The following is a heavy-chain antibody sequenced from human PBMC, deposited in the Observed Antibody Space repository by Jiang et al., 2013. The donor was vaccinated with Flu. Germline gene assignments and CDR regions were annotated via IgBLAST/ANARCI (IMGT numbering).Heavy chain of an antibody. CDR2: IYYSGST. J-gene: IGHJ6*02. V-gene: IGHV4-31*03. D-gene: IGHD3-9*01. CDR1: GGSISSGGYY. CDR3: ARDRVSYYFDHGANRDFYYYHGMDV. Sequence: GPGLVKPSQTLSLTCTVSGGSISSGGYYWSWIRQHPGKGLEWIGYIYYSGSTYYNPSLKSRVTISADTSKNQFSLELSSVSAADTAVYYCARDRVSYYFDHGANRDFYYYHGMDVWGQGTTVTVSS.